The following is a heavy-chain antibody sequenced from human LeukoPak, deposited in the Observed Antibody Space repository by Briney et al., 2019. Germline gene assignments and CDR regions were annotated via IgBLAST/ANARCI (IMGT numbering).Heavy chain of an antibody. CDR1: GFTFTHYA. CDR3: AELGITMIGGV. Sequence: GGSLRLSCAASGFTFTHYAMHWVRQTPGKGLEWVAVIFYDGTIQYYSDSARGRLIVSRDNPKNTLYLQMNSLRAEDTAVYYCAELGITMIGGVWGKGTTVTISS. CDR2: IFYDGTIQ. D-gene: IGHD3-10*02. V-gene: IGHV3-30*18. J-gene: IGHJ6*04.